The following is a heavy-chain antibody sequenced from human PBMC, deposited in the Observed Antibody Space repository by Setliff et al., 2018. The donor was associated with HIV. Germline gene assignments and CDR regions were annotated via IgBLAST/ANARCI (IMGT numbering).Heavy chain of an antibody. CDR1: GYSSTSYG. CDR2: ISVYNGDT. CDR3: AREPSGWYSKDNWFDP. D-gene: IGHD6-19*01. V-gene: IGHV1-18*01. Sequence: ASVKVSCKASGYSSTSYGIAWVRQAPGQGLEWMGWISVYNGDTKYAQKLQDRVTMTIDTATRTAYMGVRSLRSDDTAVYYCAREPSGWYSKDNWFDPWGQGTLVTVSS. J-gene: IGHJ5*02.